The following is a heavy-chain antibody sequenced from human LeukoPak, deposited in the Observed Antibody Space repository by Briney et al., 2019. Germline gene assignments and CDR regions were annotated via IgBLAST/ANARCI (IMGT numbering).Heavy chain of an antibody. CDR1: GFTFSSYA. D-gene: IGHD6-19*01. J-gene: IGHJ4*02. CDR3: ARDATPQYSSGWVYFDY. Sequence: PGGSLRLSCAASGFTFSSYAMSWVRQAPGKGLEWVSYISSSRSTIYYADSVKGRFTISRDNAKNSLYLQMNSLRVEDTAVYYCARDATPQYSSGWVYFDYWGQGTLVTVSS. V-gene: IGHV3-48*04. CDR2: ISSSRSTI.